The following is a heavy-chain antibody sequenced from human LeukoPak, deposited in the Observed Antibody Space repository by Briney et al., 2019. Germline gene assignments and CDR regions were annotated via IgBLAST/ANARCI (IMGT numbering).Heavy chain of an antibody. CDR1: GGSFSGYY. CDR3: ARGGRGAARRFDY. J-gene: IGHJ4*02. D-gene: IGHD6-6*01. V-gene: IGHV4-34*01. CDR2: INHSGST. Sequence: PSETLSLTCAVYGGSFSGYYWSWIRQPPGKGLEWIGEINHSGSTNYNPSLKSRVTISVDTSKNQFSLKLSSVTAADTAVYYCARGGRGAARRFDYWGQGTLVTVSS.